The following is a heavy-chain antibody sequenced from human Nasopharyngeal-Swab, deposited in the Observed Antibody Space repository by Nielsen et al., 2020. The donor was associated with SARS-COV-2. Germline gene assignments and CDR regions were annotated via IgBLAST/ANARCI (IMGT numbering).Heavy chain of an antibody. D-gene: IGHD5-24*01. CDR2: IRGYNYDT. V-gene: IGHV1-18*01. CDR3: ARGWERWLRSPGNAFDI. J-gene: IGHJ3*02. Sequence: WVRQAPGQGLEWVGRIRGYNYDTKYAEKVQGRVTMTIDISTSTGYMELRNLKSDDTAVYYCARGWERWLRSPGNAFDIWGQGTMVTVSS.